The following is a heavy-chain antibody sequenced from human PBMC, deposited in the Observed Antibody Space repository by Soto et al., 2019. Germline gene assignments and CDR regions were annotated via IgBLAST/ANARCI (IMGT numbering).Heavy chain of an antibody. CDR3: AREDILGVRSFDY. D-gene: IGHD3-9*01. V-gene: IGHV3-48*02. CDR2: ISSGSKTI. CDR1: GFTFSGYS. Sequence: LRLSCAASGFTFSGYSVNWVRQAPGKGLEWVSYISSGSKTIYYAESVKGRFTVSRDNARNSQYLQMNSLRDEDTAVYYCAREDILGVRSFDYWGQGTLVTVSS. J-gene: IGHJ4*02.